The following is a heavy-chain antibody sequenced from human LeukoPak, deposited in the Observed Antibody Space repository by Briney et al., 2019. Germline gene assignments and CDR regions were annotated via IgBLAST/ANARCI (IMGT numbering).Heavy chain of an antibody. Sequence: ASVKVSCKASGGTFSSYAISWVRQAPGQGLEWMGRIIPILGIANCAQKFQGRVTITADKSTSTAYMELSSLRSEDTAVYYCAIPMGYCGGDCPDYYYYYGMDVWGQGTTVTVSS. CDR2: IIPILGIA. D-gene: IGHD2-21*02. J-gene: IGHJ6*02. CDR1: GGTFSSYA. V-gene: IGHV1-69*04. CDR3: AIPMGYCGGDCPDYYYYYGMDV.